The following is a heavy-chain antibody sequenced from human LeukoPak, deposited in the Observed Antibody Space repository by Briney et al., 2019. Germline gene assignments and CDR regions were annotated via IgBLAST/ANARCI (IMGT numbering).Heavy chain of an antibody. D-gene: IGHD6-13*01. CDR1: GFTFSSYA. CDR3: AKARIAAAGTKIYYGMDV. CDR2: ISGSGGST. V-gene: IGHV3-23*01. J-gene: IGHJ6*02. Sequence: GGSLRLSCAASGFTFSSYAMSWVRQAPGKGLEWVSAISGSGGSTYYADSVKGRFTISRDNSKNTLYLQMNSLRAEDTALYYCAKARIAAAGTKIYYGMDVWGQGTTVTVSS.